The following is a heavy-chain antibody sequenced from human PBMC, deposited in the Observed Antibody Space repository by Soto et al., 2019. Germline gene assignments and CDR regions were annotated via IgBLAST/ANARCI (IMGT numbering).Heavy chain of an antibody. V-gene: IGHV4-31*03. CDR1: GGSISSGGYY. D-gene: IGHD1-26*01. CDR2: IYYSGST. CDR3: AGIYSGSPGGTLRY. Sequence: QVQLQESGPGLVKPSQTLSLTCTVSGGSISSGGYYWSSIRQHPGKGLEWIGYIYYSGSTYYNPSLKSRVTISVDTSKNQFSLKLSSVTAADTAVYYCAGIYSGSPGGTLRYWGQGTLVTVSS. J-gene: IGHJ4*02.